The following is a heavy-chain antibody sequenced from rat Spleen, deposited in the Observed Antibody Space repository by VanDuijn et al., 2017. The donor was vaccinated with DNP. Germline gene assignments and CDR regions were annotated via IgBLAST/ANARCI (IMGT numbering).Heavy chain of an antibody. V-gene: IGHV5-25*01. D-gene: IGHD1-2*01. CDR1: GFTFSNYY. Sequence: EVQLVESGGGLVQPGRSMKLSCAASGFTFSNYYMAWVRQAPTKGLEWVASISPSGGGTYYPDSVKGRFTISRDNAKNTLYLQMNSLRSEDTATYYCAREEQLSLYYAMDAWGQGTSVTVSS. CDR3: AREEQLSLYYAMDA. J-gene: IGHJ4*01. CDR2: ISPSGGGT.